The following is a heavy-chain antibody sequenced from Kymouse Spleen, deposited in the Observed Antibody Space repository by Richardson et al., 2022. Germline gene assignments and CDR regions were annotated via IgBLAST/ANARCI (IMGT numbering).Heavy chain of an antibody. CDR3: ARGLTGTTYDY. CDR2: INHSGST. J-gene: IGHJ4*02. V-gene: IGHV4-34*01. D-gene: IGHD1-7*01. CDR1: GGSFSGYY. Sequence: QVQLQQWGAGLLKPSETLSLTCAVYGGSFSGYYWSWIRQPPGKGLEWIGEINHSGSTNYNPSLKSRVTISVDTSKNQFSLKLSSVTAADTAVYYCARGLTGTTYDYWGQGTLVTVSS.